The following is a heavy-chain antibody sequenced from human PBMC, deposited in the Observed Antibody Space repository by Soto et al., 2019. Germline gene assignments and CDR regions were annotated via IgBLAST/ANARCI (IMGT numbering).Heavy chain of an antibody. CDR1: GFTFNAYW. CDR2: IKRDGSEV. V-gene: IGHV3-7*05. CDR3: VRERTEYSSAYYDVGDI. J-gene: IGHJ3*02. D-gene: IGHD6-19*01. Sequence: EVQLVESGGGLVQPGGSLRLSCVASGFTFNAYWMTWFRQAPGKGLEWVANIKRDGSEVNYVDSVKGRFTISRDNAKNSLYLQMNSLRAEDTAVYYCVRERTEYSSAYYDVGDIWGQGTKVTVSS.